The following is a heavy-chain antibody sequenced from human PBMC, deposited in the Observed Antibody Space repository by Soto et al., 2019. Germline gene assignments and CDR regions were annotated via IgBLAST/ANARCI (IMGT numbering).Heavy chain of an antibody. CDR1: GFTFSSYA. V-gene: IGHV3-23*01. Sequence: EVQLLESGGGLVQPGGSLRLSCAASGFTFSSYAMSWVRQAPGKGLEWVSAISGSGGSTYYADSVKGRFTISRDNSKNTLYLQMNSLRAEDTAVYYCAKDGGYAYYDSSGYYFGYRGQGTLVTVSS. J-gene: IGHJ4*02. CDR3: AKDGGYAYYDSSGYYFGY. CDR2: ISGSGGST. D-gene: IGHD3-22*01.